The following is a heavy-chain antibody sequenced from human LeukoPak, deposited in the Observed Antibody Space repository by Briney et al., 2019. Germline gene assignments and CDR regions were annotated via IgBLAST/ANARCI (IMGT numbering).Heavy chain of an antibody. CDR3: ARDEGRGVTSVIDY. D-gene: IGHD3-10*01. CDR2: ISYDGSNK. Sequence: GGSLRLSCAASGFTFSSYAMHWVRQAPGKGLEWVAVISYDGSNKYYADSVKGRFTISRDNSKNTLYLQMNSLRAEDTAVYYCARDEGRGVTSVIDYWGQGTLVTVSP. V-gene: IGHV3-30*04. J-gene: IGHJ4*02. CDR1: GFTFSSYA.